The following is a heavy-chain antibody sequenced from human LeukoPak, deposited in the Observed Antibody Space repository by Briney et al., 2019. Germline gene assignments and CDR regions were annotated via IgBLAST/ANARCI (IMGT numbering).Heavy chain of an antibody. V-gene: IGHV4-59*01. D-gene: IGHD1-26*01. CDR2: LYYSGNT. CDR1: GFTFISYS. CDR3: ARDPSPFYSGNYLGFDP. J-gene: IGHJ5*02. Sequence: GSLRFFCAASGFTFISYSMNGVRQAPGKVLEWIGYLYYSGNTNYNPSLKSRVTISVDMSKNQFSLKLSSVTAADTAVYYCARDPSPFYSGNYLGFDPWGQGTLVTVSS.